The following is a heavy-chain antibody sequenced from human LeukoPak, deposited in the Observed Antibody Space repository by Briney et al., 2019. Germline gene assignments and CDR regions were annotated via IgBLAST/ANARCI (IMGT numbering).Heavy chain of an antibody. Sequence: GRSLRLSCAASGFTIDDRAMHWVRQAPGKGLEWVSGISWNSGSIGYADSVKGRFIISRDHAKKSLYLQMNSLRIEDTALYYCTRDLDGDSMGNFDYWGQGTLVTVSS. CDR3: TRDLDGDSMGNFDY. D-gene: IGHD4-17*01. J-gene: IGHJ4*02. V-gene: IGHV3-9*01. CDR1: GFTIDDRA. CDR2: ISWNSGSI.